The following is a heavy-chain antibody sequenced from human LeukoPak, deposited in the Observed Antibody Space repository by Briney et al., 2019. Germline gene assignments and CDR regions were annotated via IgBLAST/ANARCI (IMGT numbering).Heavy chain of an antibody. Sequence: ASVKVSCKASGYTFTKYAMNWVRQAPGQGLEWMGIINPSGGSASYAQKFQGRVTMTRDTSTSTVYMELSSLRSEDTAVYYCARTARGTGSSWYGYWGQGTLVTVSS. CDR3: ARTARGTGSSWYGY. V-gene: IGHV1-46*01. CDR2: INPSGGSA. CDR1: GYTFTKYA. D-gene: IGHD6-13*01. J-gene: IGHJ4*02.